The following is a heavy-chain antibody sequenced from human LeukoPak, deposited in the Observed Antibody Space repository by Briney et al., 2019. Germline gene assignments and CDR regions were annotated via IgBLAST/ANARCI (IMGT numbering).Heavy chain of an antibody. CDR3: ARGASGWYRFPDY. CDR1: GFTFSSYW. J-gene: IGHJ4*02. CDR2: IKPDGSEK. Sequence: GGSLRLSCAASGFTFSSYWMSWVRQAPGKGLEWVANIKPDGSEKYYVDSVKGRFTISRDNAKNSLYLQMNSLRAEDTAVYYCARGASGWYRFPDYWGQGTLVTVSS. V-gene: IGHV3-7*01. D-gene: IGHD6-19*01.